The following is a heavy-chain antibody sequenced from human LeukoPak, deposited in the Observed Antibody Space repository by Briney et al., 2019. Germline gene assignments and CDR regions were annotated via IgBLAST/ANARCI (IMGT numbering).Heavy chain of an antibody. V-gene: IGHV3-11*01. D-gene: IGHD3-9*01. Sequence: GGSLRLSCAASGFTFSDYYMSWIRQALGKGLEWVSYISSSGSTIYYADSVKGRFTISRDNAKNSLYLQMNSLRAEDTAVYYCAREDILTPGWFDPWGQGTLVTVSS. J-gene: IGHJ5*02. CDR1: GFTFSDYY. CDR3: AREDILTPGWFDP. CDR2: ISSSGSTI.